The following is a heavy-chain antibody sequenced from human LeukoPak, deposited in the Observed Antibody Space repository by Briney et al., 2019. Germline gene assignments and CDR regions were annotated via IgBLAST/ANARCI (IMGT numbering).Heavy chain of an antibody. D-gene: IGHD5-18*01. CDR2: IYYSGST. CDR3: ARGERGYSYGKGGYYYGMDV. V-gene: IGHV4-59*01. J-gene: IGHJ6*02. CDR1: GGSFSTSY. Sequence: SETLSLTCTVSGGSFSTSYWSWILQFPGKGLEWIGYIYYSGSTYYNPSLQSRVTISVDTSKNQFSLKLSSVTAADTAVYYCARGERGYSYGKGGYYYGMDVWGQGTTVTVSS.